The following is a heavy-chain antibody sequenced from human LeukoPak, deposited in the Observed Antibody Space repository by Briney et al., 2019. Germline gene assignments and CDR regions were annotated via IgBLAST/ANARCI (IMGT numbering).Heavy chain of an antibody. Sequence: SETLSLTCTVSGGSISGYDWTWIRELPGKRLERIGYIYNSGITNYNPSLKRRVTVSVDTPKNQFSLRLTAVTAADTAVYYCARSVPSLDYLFDSWGHGTLVTVSS. CDR1: GGSISGYD. J-gene: IGHJ5*01. CDR2: IYNSGIT. D-gene: IGHD4-11*01. CDR3: ARSVPSLDYLFDS. V-gene: IGHV4-59*08.